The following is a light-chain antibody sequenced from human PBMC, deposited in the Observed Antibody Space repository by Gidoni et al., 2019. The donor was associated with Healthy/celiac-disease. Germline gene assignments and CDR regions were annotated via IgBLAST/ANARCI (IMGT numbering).Light chain of an antibody. CDR1: QSVSRSY. CDR3: QQYGSSPLLT. V-gene: IGKV3-20*01. Sequence: EIELTQSPGTLSLSPGERATLSCRARQSVSRSYLAWYQQKPGQAPRLLIYGASSRATGIPDRFSGSGSGTDFTLTISRLEPEDFAVYYCQQYGSSPLLTFGGGTKVEIK. CDR2: GAS. J-gene: IGKJ4*01.